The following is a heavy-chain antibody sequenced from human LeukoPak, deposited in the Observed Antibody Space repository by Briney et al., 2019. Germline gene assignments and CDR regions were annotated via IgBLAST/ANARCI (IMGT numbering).Heavy chain of an antibody. CDR1: GGSISSYY. Sequence: SETLSLTCTVSGGSISSYYCSWIRQPPGKGLERIGYIYYSGSGSYNPSPKSRVTISVDTSKNQFSLKLSSVTAADTAVYYCARGQLRYFDWFPFDYWGQGTLVTVSS. CDR3: ARGQLRYFDWFPFDY. J-gene: IGHJ4*02. V-gene: IGHV4-59*01. D-gene: IGHD3-9*01. CDR2: IYYSGSG.